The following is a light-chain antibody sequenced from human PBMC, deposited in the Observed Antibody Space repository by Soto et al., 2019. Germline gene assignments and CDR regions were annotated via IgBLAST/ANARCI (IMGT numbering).Light chain of an antibody. CDR1: SSDVGGYNY. V-gene: IGLV2-14*01. J-gene: IGLJ1*01. CDR3: SSYTSSRLFV. Sequence: QSALTQPASVSGSPGQSITISCTGTSSDVGGYNYVSWYQQHPGKVPKLKIYDVSNRPSGVSNRFSGSKSGNTASLTISGLQAEDEADYYCSSYTSSRLFVFGTGTKLTVL. CDR2: DVS.